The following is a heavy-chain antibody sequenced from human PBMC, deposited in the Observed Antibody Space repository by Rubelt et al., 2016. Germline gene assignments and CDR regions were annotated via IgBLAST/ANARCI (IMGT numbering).Heavy chain of an antibody. Sequence: QVQLQQWGAGLLKPSETLSLTCAVYGGSFSGYYWSWIRQPPGKGLEWIGEINHSGSTNYNPSLKSRVTIAVDTSKNQFTLKLGSVTAADTAVYYCARAVRGYYPRGFDYWGQGTLVTVSS. CDR2: INHSGST. CDR1: GGSFSGYY. V-gene: IGHV4-34*01. CDR3: ARAVRGYYPRGFDY. D-gene: IGHD3-22*01. J-gene: IGHJ4*02.